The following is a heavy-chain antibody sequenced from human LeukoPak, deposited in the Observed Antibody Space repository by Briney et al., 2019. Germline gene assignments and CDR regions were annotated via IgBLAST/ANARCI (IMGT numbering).Heavy chain of an antibody. CDR3: AKLRGTWGSYRSYYFDY. Sequence: GGTLRLSCAASGFTFSSYGMSWVRQAPGKGLEWVSAISGSGGSTYYADSVKGRFTISRDNSKNTLYLQMNSLRAEDTAVYYCAKLRGTWGSYRSYYFDYWGQGTLVTVFS. D-gene: IGHD3-16*02. V-gene: IGHV3-23*01. CDR1: GFTFSSYG. CDR2: ISGSGGST. J-gene: IGHJ4*02.